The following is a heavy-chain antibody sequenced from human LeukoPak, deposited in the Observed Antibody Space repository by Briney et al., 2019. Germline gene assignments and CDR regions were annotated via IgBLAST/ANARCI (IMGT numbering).Heavy chain of an antibody. CDR1: GYTFTSYA. D-gene: IGHD4-23*01. CDR2: INTNTGNP. Sequence: ASVKVSCKASGYTFTSYAMNWVRQAPGQGLEWMGWINTNTGNPTYAQGFTGRFVFSLDTSVSTAYLQISSLKAEDTAVYYCARDQLTTVVTPAWYFDLWGRGTLVTVSS. J-gene: IGHJ2*01. V-gene: IGHV7-4-1*02. CDR3: ARDQLTTVVTPAWYFDL.